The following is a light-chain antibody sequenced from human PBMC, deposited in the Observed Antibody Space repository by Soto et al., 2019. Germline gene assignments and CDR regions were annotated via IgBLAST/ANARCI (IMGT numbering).Light chain of an antibody. V-gene: IGKV1-39*01. Sequence: DIQMTQSPSSLSASVGDRVTITCRASQSISSYLNWYQQKPGKAPKLLIYAASSLQSGVPSRFSGSGSGTGLALSISSLQPEDFATYYCQQSYSTQLTLGQGTKVDIK. CDR2: AAS. CDR1: QSISSY. CDR3: QQSYSTQLT. J-gene: IGKJ1*01.